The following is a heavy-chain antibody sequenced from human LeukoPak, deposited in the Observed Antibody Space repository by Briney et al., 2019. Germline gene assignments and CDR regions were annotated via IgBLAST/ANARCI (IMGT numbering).Heavy chain of an antibody. Sequence: SETLSLTCTVSGGSISSYYWSWIRQPAGKGLEWIGRIYASGSTNYNPSLKSRVTMSVDTSKNQVSLKLSSVTAAGTAVYYCAAYGDYELNYWGQGTLVTVSS. CDR3: AAYGDYELNY. J-gene: IGHJ4*02. V-gene: IGHV4-4*07. CDR1: GGSISSYY. D-gene: IGHD4-17*01. CDR2: IYASGST.